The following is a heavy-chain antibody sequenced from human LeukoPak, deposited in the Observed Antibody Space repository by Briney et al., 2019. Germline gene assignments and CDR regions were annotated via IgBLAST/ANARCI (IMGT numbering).Heavy chain of an antibody. Sequence: SETLSLTCTVSGASIVSYYWSWIRKPAGKGLEGIGLIYTSGSTDYNPSLKSRVTMSVDTSKKQFSLKLRSVTAADTAVYYCARDEWISSSWVNWFDPWGQGTLVTVSS. CDR3: ARDEWISSSWVNWFDP. J-gene: IGHJ5*02. D-gene: IGHD6-13*01. CDR1: GASIVSYY. V-gene: IGHV4-4*07. CDR2: IYTSGST.